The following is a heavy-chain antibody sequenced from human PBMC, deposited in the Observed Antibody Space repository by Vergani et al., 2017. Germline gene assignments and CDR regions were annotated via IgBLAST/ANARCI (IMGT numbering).Heavy chain of an antibody. CDR2: IYYSGST. D-gene: IGHD6-19*01. CDR1: GGSISSYY. J-gene: IGHJ4*02. CDR3: ARVDSSGWTYFDY. V-gene: IGHV4-59*01. Sequence: QVQLQESGPGLVKPSETLSLTCTVSGGSISSYYWRWIRQPPGKGLEWFGYIYYSGSTKYNPSLKSRVTITVDTSKNQFSLKLSSVTAADTAVYYCARVDSSGWTYFDYWGQGPLVTVSS.